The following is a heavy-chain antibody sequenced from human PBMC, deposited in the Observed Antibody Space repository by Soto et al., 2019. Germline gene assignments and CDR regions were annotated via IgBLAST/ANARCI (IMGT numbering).Heavy chain of an antibody. CDR2: ISGSGDTA. CDR1: GFPFSTYA. D-gene: IGHD1-26*01. V-gene: IGHV3-23*01. J-gene: IGHJ5*02. CDR3: TNRGGSKVGS. Sequence: EVQLLESGGGLVQPGGSLRLSCAASGFPFSTYAMNWVRQAPGKGLEWVSIISGSGDTATYADSVKGRFTISRDNSKNTLYLQMDSLRAEDTAVYYCTNRGGSKVGSWGQGTLVTVSS.